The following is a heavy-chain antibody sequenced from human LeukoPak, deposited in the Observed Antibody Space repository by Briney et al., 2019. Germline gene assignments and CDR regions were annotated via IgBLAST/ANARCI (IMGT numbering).Heavy chain of an antibody. D-gene: IGHD2-15*01. CDR2: INAGNGNT. CDR1: GYTFTSYA. Sequence: ASVKVSCKASGYTFTSYAMHWVRQAPGQRLEWMGWINAGNGNTKYSQKFQGRVTITRDTSASTAYMELSSLRSEDTAEYYCAGVKEGVGWELLGYYYYGMDVWGQGTTVTVSS. CDR3: AGVKEGVGWELLGYYYYGMDV. V-gene: IGHV1-3*01. J-gene: IGHJ6*02.